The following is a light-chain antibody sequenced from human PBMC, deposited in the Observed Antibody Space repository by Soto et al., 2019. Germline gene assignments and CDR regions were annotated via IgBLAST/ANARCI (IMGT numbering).Light chain of an antibody. V-gene: IGLV1-44*01. Sequence: QSALTQPPSASGTPGQRVTISCSGSSSNIGSNTVNWYQQVPGTAPKLLIYSNNQRPSGVPDRFSGSKSGTSDSLAISALHSDDEAHYYCAAWDDSLNAYVFGTXTKVTVL. CDR3: AAWDDSLNAYV. J-gene: IGLJ1*01. CDR2: SNN. CDR1: SSNIGSNT.